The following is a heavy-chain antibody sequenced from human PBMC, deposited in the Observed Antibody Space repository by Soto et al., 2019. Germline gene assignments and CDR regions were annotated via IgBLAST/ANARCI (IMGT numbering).Heavy chain of an antibody. D-gene: IGHD6-19*01. Sequence: LRLSCAASGFTFSSYAMSWVRQAPGKGLEWVSAISGSGGSTYYADSVKGRFTISRDNSKNTLYLQMNSLRAEDTAVYYRAKVSGEQWLVVGYGAADYYYGMDVWGQGTTGTVSS. CDR2: ISGSGGST. J-gene: IGHJ6*02. CDR3: AKVSGEQWLVVGYGAADYYYGMDV. V-gene: IGHV3-23*01. CDR1: GFTFSSYA.